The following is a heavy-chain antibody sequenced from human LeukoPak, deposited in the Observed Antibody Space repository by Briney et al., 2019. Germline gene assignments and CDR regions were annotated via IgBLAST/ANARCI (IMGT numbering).Heavy chain of an antibody. CDR2: ISSSSYI. CDR1: GFTFSSYS. V-gene: IGHV3-21*01. D-gene: IGHD3-10*01. J-gene: IGHJ4*02. Sequence: GGSLRLSCAASGFTFSSYSMNWVRQAPGKGLEWVSSISSSSYIYYADSVKGRFTISRDNAKNSLYLQMNSLRAEDTAVYYCARGDGSGKGDYWGQGTLVTVSS. CDR3: ARGDGSGKGDY.